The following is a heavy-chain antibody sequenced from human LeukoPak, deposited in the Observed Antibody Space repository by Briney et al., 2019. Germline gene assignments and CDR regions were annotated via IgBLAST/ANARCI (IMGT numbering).Heavy chain of an antibody. J-gene: IGHJ4*02. CDR3: ARGTGIAVADFDY. CDR2: IKQDGSEK. Sequence: SGVSLRLSCAASGFTFSSYWMSWVRQAPGKGLEWVANIKQDGSEKYYVDSVKGRFTISRDNAKNSLYLQMNSLRAEDTAVYYCARGTGIAVADFDYWGQGTLVTVSS. CDR1: GFTFSSYW. V-gene: IGHV3-7*01. D-gene: IGHD6-19*01.